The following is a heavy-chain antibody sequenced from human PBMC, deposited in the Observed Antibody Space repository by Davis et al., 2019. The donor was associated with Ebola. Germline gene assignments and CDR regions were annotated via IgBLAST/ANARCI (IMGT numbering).Heavy chain of an antibody. J-gene: IGHJ5*02. CDR1: EYTFTGYY. V-gene: IGHV1-46*01. CDR2: IIPILGIA. D-gene: IGHD5-18*01. Sequence: AASVKVSCKASEYTFTGYYMHWVRQAPGQGLEWMGRIIPILGIANYAQKFQGRVTMTRDTSTSTVYMELSSLRSEDTAVYYCARGRRIQLWLRGGDWFDPWGQGTLVTVSS. CDR3: ARGRRIQLWLRGGDWFDP.